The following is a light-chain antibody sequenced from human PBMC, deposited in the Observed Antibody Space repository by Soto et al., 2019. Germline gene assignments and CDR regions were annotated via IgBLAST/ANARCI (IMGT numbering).Light chain of an antibody. V-gene: IGLV2-23*02. CDR3: CSYAGNSGV. CDR1: SSDVGSYNF. CDR2: EVS. Sequence: QSDLTQPASVSGSPGQSIIISCTGTSSDVGSYNFVSWYQQHPGKAPKLMIYEVSKRRSGVSNRFSGSKSGNTASLTISGLQPEDEADYYCCSYAGNSGVFGGGTKLTVL. J-gene: IGLJ3*02.